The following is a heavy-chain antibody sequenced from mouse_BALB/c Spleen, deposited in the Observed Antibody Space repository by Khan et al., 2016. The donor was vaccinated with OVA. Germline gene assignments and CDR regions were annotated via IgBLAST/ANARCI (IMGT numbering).Heavy chain of an antibody. CDR2: IRSGGST. D-gene: IGHD2-14*01. CDR3: ARNSYMYDFTY. J-gene: IGHJ3*01. V-gene: IGHV2-2*01. Sequence: QMQLKESGPGLVQPSQSLSITCTVSGFSLSTYGIHWIRQSQGKGLEWLGVIRSGGSTDYNGAFISRLNITKDNSKSQVFFKMNSLQADDTAIYYCARNSYMYDFTYWGQGTLVTVSA. CDR1: GFSLSTYG.